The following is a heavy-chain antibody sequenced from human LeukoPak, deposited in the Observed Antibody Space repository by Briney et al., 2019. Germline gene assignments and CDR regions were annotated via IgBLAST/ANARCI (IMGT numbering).Heavy chain of an antibody. CDR2: INHSGST. CDR3: ARARDYGRDFDY. J-gene: IGHJ4*02. CDR1: GFTFSDYY. V-gene: IGHV4-34*01. Sequence: GSLRLSCAASGFTFSDYYMSWIRQPPGKGLEWIGEINHSGSTNYNPSLKSRVTISVDTSKNQFSLKLSSVTAADTAVYYCARARDYGRDFDYWGQGTLVTVSS. D-gene: IGHD4-17*01.